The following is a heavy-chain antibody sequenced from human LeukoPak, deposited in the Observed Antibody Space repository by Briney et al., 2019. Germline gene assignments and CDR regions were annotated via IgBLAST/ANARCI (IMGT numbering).Heavy chain of an antibody. Sequence: SETLSLTCTVSGASISSYYWSWIRQPPGKGLEWIGYIYYSGSTNCNPSLKSRVSLSVDTSKSQFSLKLSSVTAADTAVYYWARHYSSDPFDYWGQGTLVTVSS. V-gene: IGHV4-59*01. D-gene: IGHD6-19*01. CDR1: GASISSYY. J-gene: IGHJ4*02. CDR3: ARHYSSDPFDY. CDR2: IYYSGST.